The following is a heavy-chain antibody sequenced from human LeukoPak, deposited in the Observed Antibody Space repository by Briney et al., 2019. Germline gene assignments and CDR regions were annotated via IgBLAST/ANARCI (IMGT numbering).Heavy chain of an antibody. CDR1: GGSISSGGYY. V-gene: IGHV4-30-2*01. Sequence: PSETLSLTCTVSGGSISSGGYYWSWIRQPPGKGLEWIGYIYHSGSTYYNPSLKSRVTISVDRSKNQFSLKLSSVTAADTAVYYCARGDSSSDEGYYFDYWGQGTLVTVSS. CDR3: ARGDSSSDEGYYFDY. D-gene: IGHD6-6*01. CDR2: IYHSGST. J-gene: IGHJ4*02.